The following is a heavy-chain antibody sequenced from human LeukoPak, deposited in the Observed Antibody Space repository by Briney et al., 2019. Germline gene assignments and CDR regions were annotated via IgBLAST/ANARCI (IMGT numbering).Heavy chain of an antibody. D-gene: IGHD4-11*01. CDR2: ISGSGGTT. Sequence: PGGSLRLSCAASGFTFSSYAMSWVRQAPGKGLEWVSAISGSGGTTHYADSVKGRFTISRDNAKNSLFLQMNSLRAEDTAVYYCARERYGNYNWGQGTLVTVSS. J-gene: IGHJ4*02. CDR3: ARERYGNYN. CDR1: GFTFSSYA. V-gene: IGHV3-23*01.